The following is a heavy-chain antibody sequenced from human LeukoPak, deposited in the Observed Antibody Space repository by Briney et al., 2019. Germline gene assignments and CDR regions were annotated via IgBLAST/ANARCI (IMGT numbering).Heavy chain of an antibody. D-gene: IGHD3-22*01. CDR1: GFTFSSYA. V-gene: IGHV3-23*01. CDR3: AKASDYYDSSGYFEYFDY. J-gene: IGHJ4*02. Sequence: GGSLRLSCAASGFTFSSYAMSWVRQAPGKGLEWVSAISGSGGSTYYADSVKGRFTISRDNSKNTLYLQMNSLRAEDTAVYYCAKASDYYDSSGYFEYFDYWGQGTQVTVSS. CDR2: ISGSGGST.